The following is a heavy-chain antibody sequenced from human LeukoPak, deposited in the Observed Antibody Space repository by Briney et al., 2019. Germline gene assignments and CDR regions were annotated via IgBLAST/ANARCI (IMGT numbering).Heavy chain of an antibody. D-gene: IGHD2-2*01. J-gene: IGHJ4*02. CDR1: GITCEDYN. Sequence: GGSLRLSCAASGITCEDYNMHWLRQAPGKGLEWVSLISWGGDTTYHADPVKGRFTISRDNSANSLYLQMNSLRSEDTAVYYCATGLTSTRFDFWGQGTLGTVSS. CDR2: ISWGGDTT. CDR3: ATGLTSTRFDF. V-gene: IGHV3-43*01.